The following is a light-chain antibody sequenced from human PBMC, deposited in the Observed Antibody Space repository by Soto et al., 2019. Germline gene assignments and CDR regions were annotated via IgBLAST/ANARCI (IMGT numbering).Light chain of an antibody. J-gene: IGKJ5*01. Sequence: EIVMTQSPATLSVSPGERATLSCRASQSVSSNVAWYQQKPGQAPRLLIYGASTRATAIPARFSGSRSGTDFTLTISSLEPEDFGVYFCHQRNKFGQGTRLEI. V-gene: IGKV3-15*01. CDR3: HQRNK. CDR2: GAS. CDR1: QSVSSN.